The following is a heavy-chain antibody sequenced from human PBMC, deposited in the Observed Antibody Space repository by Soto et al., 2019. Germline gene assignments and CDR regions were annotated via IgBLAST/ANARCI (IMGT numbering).Heavy chain of an antibody. D-gene: IGHD1-1*01. J-gene: IGHJ3*01. CDR1: GFTVSGKKY. CDR3: ASWHEREHAYDV. CDR2: LYDVDGS. V-gene: IGHV3-66*01. Sequence: EVQLLESGGGLVQPGGSLRLSCAASGFTVSGKKYVAWVRQAPGKGLEWVSALYDVDGSFYADSVKGRFTTSSDSSKTTVYLQMNGLRPDDTAVYYCASWHEREHAYDVWGQGTTVTVSS.